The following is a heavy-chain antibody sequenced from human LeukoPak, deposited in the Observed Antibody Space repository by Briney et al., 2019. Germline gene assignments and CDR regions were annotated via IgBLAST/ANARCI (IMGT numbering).Heavy chain of an antibody. CDR1: GGSISSSSYY. CDR3: ARMCRGVRGVKAEDY. CDR2: IYYSGST. J-gene: IGHJ4*02. D-gene: IGHD3-10*01. Sequence: SETLSLTCTVSGGSISSSSYYWGWIRQPPGKGLEWIGSIYYSGSTYYNPSLKSRVTISVDTSKNQFSLKLSSVTAADTAVYYCARMCRGVRGVKAEDYWGQGTLVTVSS. V-gene: IGHV4-39*07.